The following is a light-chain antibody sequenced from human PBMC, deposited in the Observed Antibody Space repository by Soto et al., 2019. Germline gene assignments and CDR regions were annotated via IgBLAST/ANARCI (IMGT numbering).Light chain of an antibody. CDR1: QSVSSSY. CDR2: GAS. CDR3: QQYGSSPRT. V-gene: IGKV3-20*01. Sequence: EIVLTQSPGTLSLSPGERATLSCRASQSVSSSYLAWYQQKPGQAPRLLIYGASSRATGIPDRFSGSGSGTDVTLTISRLEPEDFAVYYCQQYGSSPRTFGQVTKVEIK. J-gene: IGKJ1*01.